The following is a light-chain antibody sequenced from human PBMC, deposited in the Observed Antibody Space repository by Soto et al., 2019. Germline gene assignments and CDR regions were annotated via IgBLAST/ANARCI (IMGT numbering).Light chain of an antibody. CDR2: DVS. CDR3: SSYTSSSTLFVV. J-gene: IGLJ2*01. V-gene: IGLV2-14*03. CDR1: SSDVGNYNY. Sequence: QSALTQPASVSGSPGQSITISCTGTSSDVGNYNYVSWYQQHPGKAPKLMIYDVSNRPSGVSNRFSGSKSGNTASLTISGLQAEDEAEYYCSSYTSSSTLFVVFGGGTKLTVL.